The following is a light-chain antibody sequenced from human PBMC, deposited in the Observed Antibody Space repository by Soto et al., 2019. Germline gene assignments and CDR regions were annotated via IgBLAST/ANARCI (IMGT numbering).Light chain of an antibody. CDR2: DDS. V-gene: IGLV1-40*01. Sequence: HSALTQPPSVSGAPGQRVTISCPGSSSNIGAGYDVHWYQQLPGTAPKLLIYDDSNRPSGVPDRFSDSKSGTSASLAITGLQAEDEADYYCQSYDSSLSGYVFGTGTKVTVL. J-gene: IGLJ1*01. CDR3: QSYDSSLSGYV. CDR1: SSNIGAGYD.